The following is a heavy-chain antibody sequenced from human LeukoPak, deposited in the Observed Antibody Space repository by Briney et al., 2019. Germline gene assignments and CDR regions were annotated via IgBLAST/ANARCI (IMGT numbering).Heavy chain of an antibody. CDR1: GYTFTSYY. CDR2: INPSGGST. D-gene: IGHD1-26*01. Sequence: ASVKVSCKASGYTFTSYYMHWVRQAPGQGLEWMGIINPSGGSTSYAQKFQGRVTMTRDTSTSTVYMELSSLRSEDTAVYYCAAIVGATRWFDPWGQRTLVTVSS. CDR3: AAIVGATRWFDP. V-gene: IGHV1-46*01. J-gene: IGHJ5*02.